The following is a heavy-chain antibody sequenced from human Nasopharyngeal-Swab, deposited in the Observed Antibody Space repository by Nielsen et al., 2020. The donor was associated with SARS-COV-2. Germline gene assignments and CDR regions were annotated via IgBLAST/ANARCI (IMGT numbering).Heavy chain of an antibody. J-gene: IGHJ4*02. Sequence: GESLKISCAASGFTFSSYWMSWVRQAPGKGLEWVANIKQDGSEKYYVDSVKGRFTISRDNAKNSLYLQMNSLRAEDTAVYYCAYSSSWTTVGDYWGQGTLVTVSS. D-gene: IGHD6-13*01. V-gene: IGHV3-7*01. CDR2: IKQDGSEK. CDR1: GFTFSSYW. CDR3: AYSSSWTTVGDY.